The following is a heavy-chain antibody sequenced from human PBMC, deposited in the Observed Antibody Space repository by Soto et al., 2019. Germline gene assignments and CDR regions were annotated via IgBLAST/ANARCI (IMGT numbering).Heavy chain of an antibody. CDR2: IYYGGST. J-gene: IGHJ4*01. V-gene: IGHV4-31*03. Sequence: SETLSLTRTVSGGSISSGGYYWSWIRQHPGKGLEWIGYIYYGGSTYYNPSLKSRATISGDTSKNQFSLKLSSVTAADTAVYYCARGGYYYENSGQNAYDYWGQGILVTVSS. CDR1: GGSISSGGYY. CDR3: ARGGYYYENSGQNAYDY. D-gene: IGHD3-22*01.